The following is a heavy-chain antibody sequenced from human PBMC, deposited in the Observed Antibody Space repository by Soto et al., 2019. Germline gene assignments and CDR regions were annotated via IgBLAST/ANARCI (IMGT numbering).Heavy chain of an antibody. Sequence: SETLSLTCTVSGGSISSSSYYWGWIRQPPGKGLEWIGSIYYSGSTYYNPSLKSRVTISVDTSKNQFSLKLSSVTAADTAVYYCAGIQWLRGLRGYYYGMDVWGQGTTVTVSS. D-gene: IGHD5-12*01. J-gene: IGHJ6*02. V-gene: IGHV4-39*01. CDR3: AGIQWLRGLRGYYYGMDV. CDR2: IYYSGST. CDR1: GGSISSSSYY.